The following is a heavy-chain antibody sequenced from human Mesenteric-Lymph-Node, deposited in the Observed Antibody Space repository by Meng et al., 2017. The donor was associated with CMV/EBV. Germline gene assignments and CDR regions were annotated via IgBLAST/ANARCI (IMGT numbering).Heavy chain of an antibody. Sequence: GGSLRLSCAASGFTFSSYWMHWVRQAPGKGLVWVSRINSDGSTTNYADSVKGRFTISRDNAKNTLYLQMNSLRAEDTAVYYCAMTKRAKDLNLDYRGQGTLVTVSS. CDR1: GFTFSSYW. CDR2: INSDGSTT. V-gene: IGHV3-74*01. J-gene: IGHJ4*02. CDR3: AMTKRAKDLNLDY.